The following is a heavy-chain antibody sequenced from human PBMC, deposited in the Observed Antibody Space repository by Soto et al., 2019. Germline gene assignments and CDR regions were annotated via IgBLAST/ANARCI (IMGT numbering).Heavy chain of an antibody. Sequence: SVKVSCKASGGTFSSYTISWVRQAPGQGLEWMGGIMPLFGGPDYAQRFRGRVTITADEVTRTAFMELRGLTSEDTATYYCASSLRMAGIGNYYYGMDVWGQGTTVTVSS. J-gene: IGHJ6*02. V-gene: IGHV1-69*13. CDR2: IMPLFGGP. CDR1: GGTFSSYT. CDR3: ASSLRMAGIGNYYYGMDV. D-gene: IGHD6-19*01.